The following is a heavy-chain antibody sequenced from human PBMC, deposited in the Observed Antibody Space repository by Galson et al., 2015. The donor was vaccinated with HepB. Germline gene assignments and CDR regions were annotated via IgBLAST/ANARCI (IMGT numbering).Heavy chain of an antibody. V-gene: IGHV3-15*01. Sequence: SLRLSCAASGFTFSNAWMSWVRQAPGEGLEWVGRIKSKTDGGTTDYAAPVKGRFTISRDDSKNTLYLQMNSLKTEDTAVYYCTTGHSGSYFPQIYGMDVWGQGTTVTVSS. CDR1: GFTFSNAW. D-gene: IGHD1-26*01. J-gene: IGHJ6*02. CDR3: TTGHSGSYFPQIYGMDV. CDR2: IKSKTDGGTT.